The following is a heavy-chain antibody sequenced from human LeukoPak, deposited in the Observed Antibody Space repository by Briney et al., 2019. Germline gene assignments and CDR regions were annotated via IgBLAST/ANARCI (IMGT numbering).Heavy chain of an antibody. CDR3: ARIITTYYYYGMDV. J-gene: IGHJ6*02. CDR2: INHSGST. D-gene: IGHD3-22*01. V-gene: IGHV4-34*01. Sequence: SETLSLTCAVYGGSFSGYYWSWIRQPSRKGLEWIGEINHSGSTNYNPSLTSRVTISVDTSKNQFSLKLSSVTAPDTAVYYCARIITTYYYYGMDVWGQGTTVTVSS. CDR1: GGSFSGYY.